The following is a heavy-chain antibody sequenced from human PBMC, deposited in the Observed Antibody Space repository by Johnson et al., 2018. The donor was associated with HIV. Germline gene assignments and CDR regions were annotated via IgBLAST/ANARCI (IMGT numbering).Heavy chain of an antibody. D-gene: IGHD5-18*01. Sequence: QVQLVESGGGVVQPGRSLRLSCAASGFTFSSYAMHWVRQAPGKGLEWVAVISYDGSNKYYVDSVKGRFTISRDNSKNTLYLQMNSLRVEDTAVYYCAKGEYSSGPGAFDIWGQGTMVTVSS. V-gene: IGHV3-30*04. J-gene: IGHJ3*02. CDR1: GFTFSSYA. CDR2: ISYDGSNK. CDR3: AKGEYSSGPGAFDI.